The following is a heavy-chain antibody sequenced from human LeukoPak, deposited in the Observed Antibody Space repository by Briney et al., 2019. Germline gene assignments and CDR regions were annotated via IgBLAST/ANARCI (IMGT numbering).Heavy chain of an antibody. CDR2: IYYSGST. V-gene: IGHV4-59*01. J-gene: IGHJ2*01. D-gene: IGHD3-22*01. Sequence: PSETLSLTCTVSGGSISSYYWSWIRQPPGKGLEWIGYIYYSGSTNYNPSLKSRVTISVDTSKNQFSLKLSSVTAADTAVYYCARGDSSGYAYWYFDLWGRGTLVTGSS. CDR3: ARGDSSGYAYWYFDL. CDR1: GGSISSYY.